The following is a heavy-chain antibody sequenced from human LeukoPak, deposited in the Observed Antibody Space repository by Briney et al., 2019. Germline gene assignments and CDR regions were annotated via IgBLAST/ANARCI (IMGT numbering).Heavy chain of an antibody. D-gene: IGHD1-26*01. V-gene: IGHV1-18*01. CDR2: ISGYNGNT. J-gene: IGHJ5*02. CDR1: GYTFTSYG. CDR3: ARDQRLYSGTYYLWFGP. Sequence: ASVKVSCKASGYTFTSYGITWVRQAPGQGLEWMGWISGYNGNTNYVQKFQGRVTMTTDTATSTAYMELRSLTSDDTAVYYCARDQRLYSGTYYLWFGPWGQGALVTVSS.